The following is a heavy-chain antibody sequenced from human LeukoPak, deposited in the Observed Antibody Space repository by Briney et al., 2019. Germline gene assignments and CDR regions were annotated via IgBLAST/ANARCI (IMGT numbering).Heavy chain of an antibody. CDR2: MSTSGSS. CDR1: GGSSSDSS. J-gene: IGHJ6*03. CDR3: ARAGHDVNMLLVVMAGVSYYLDV. V-gene: IGHV4-34*01. D-gene: IGHD3-22*01. Sequence: ESPSHTCAVPGGSSSDSSWCWIRTTPGRGVEWIGQMSTSGSSNCNPSIKRWGTIYIHPCRSQVSLQLRSVPAADTAVYYCARAGHDVNMLLVVMAGVSYYLDVWSKGTTVTVS.